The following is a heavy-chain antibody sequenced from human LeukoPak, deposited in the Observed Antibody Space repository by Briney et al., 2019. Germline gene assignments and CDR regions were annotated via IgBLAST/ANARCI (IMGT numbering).Heavy chain of an antibody. V-gene: IGHV4-59*08. J-gene: IGHJ5*02. D-gene: IGHD3-16*01. CDR2: IYYSGST. Sequence: SETLSLTCTVSGGSISSYYWSWIRQPPGKGLEWIGYIYYSGSTNYNPSLKSRVTISVDTSKNQFSLKLSSVTAADTAVYYCARCPYDYVWLPGSGWFDPWGQGTLVTVSS. CDR3: ARCPYDYVWLPGSGWFDP. CDR1: GGSISSYY.